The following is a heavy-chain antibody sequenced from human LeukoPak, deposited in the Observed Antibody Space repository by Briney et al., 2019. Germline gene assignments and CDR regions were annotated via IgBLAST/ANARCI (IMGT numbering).Heavy chain of an antibody. CDR1: GGSISSYY. CDR2: IYYSGST. CDR3: ARVDIVVVPATITYYYYMDV. D-gene: IGHD2-2*03. Sequence: SETLSLTCTVSGGSISSYYWSWIRQPPGKGLEWIGYIYYSGSTNYNPSLKSRVTISVDTSKNQFSLKLSSVTAADTAVSYCARVDIVVVPATITYYYYMDVWGKGTTVTVSS. V-gene: IGHV4-59*01. J-gene: IGHJ6*03.